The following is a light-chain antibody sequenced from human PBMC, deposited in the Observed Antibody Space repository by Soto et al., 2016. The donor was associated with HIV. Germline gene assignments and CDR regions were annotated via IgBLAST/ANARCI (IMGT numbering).Light chain of an antibody. CDR2: GGS. CDR3: MQGLHTPST. Sequence: EIVMTQSPLSLPVTPGEPASITCRSSQSLLYRSVYNYFDWYVQKPGQSPQLLIYGGSTRASGVPDRFSGSGSGTDFTLKISRVEAEDVGVYYCMQGLHTPSTFGQGPSCRSN. CDR1: QSLLYRSVYNY. J-gene: IGKJ2*01. V-gene: IGKV2-28*01.